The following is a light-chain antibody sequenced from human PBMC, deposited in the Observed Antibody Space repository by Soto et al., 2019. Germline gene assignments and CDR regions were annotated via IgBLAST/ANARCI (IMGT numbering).Light chain of an antibody. CDR3: HQYHSSPYT. CDR2: AAS. CDR1: QDINSY. V-gene: IGKV1-16*01. Sequence: DIQMTQFPSSLSASVGDRVTITCRASQDINSYLAWFQQKPGKAPKSLIYAASSIHSGVPPRFTGSGSGTDFTLTINSLQPEDFATYSCHQYHSSPYTFGQGTKLEI. J-gene: IGKJ2*01.